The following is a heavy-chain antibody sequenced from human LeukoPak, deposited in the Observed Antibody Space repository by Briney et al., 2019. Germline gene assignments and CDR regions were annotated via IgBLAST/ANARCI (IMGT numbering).Heavy chain of an antibody. Sequence: GGSLRLSCAASVYTFNNYDMSWVRQAPGKGLEWVSPICYSGGSTYYADSVKGRLTHSRHNSKNTPYLQMTNIRAQDTAVYYCAKDLSRAVAADWFDPWDQGFLVTVSS. V-gene: IGHV3-23*01. CDR2: ICYSGGST. D-gene: IGHD6-19*01. J-gene: IGHJ5*02. CDR3: AKDLSRAVAADWFDP. CDR1: VYTFNNYD.